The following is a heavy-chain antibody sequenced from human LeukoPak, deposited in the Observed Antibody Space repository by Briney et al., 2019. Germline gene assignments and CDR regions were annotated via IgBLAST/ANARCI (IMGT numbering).Heavy chain of an antibody. D-gene: IGHD2-2*01. CDR3: AKGGYCSATRCYVGKGMDD. V-gene: IGHV3-30*18. J-gene: IGHJ4*02. CDR2: ISHDGGDK. Sequence: GGSLRLSCAASGFTFDTYGMHWVRQAPGKGLEGVAVISHDGGDKYYADSVKGRFTISRDNSKNTVSLQVNSLRAEDTAAYYCAKGGYCSATRCYVGKGMDDWGQGTLVTVSS. CDR1: GFTFDTYG.